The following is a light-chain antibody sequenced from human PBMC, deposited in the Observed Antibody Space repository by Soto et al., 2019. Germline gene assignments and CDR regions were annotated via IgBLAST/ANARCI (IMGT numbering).Light chain of an antibody. J-gene: IGKJ1*01. CDR3: QPYNSYST. CDR2: KAS. CDR1: QSISVW. V-gene: IGKV1-5*03. Sequence: DIQMTLSPSTLSASVGDRVTITCRASQSISVWLAWYQQKAGKAPNLLIYKASRLESGVPSRFSGSGSGTEFTLTIIILQPDDFATYCCQPYNSYSTFGQGAKVDIK.